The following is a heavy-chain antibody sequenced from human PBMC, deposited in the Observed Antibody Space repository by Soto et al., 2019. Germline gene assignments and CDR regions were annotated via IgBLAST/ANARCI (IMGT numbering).Heavy chain of an antibody. CDR3: ARGSGLPSTWSYYFDY. CDR2: IDWDGERT. V-gene: IGHV3-20*01. D-gene: IGHD6-13*01. CDR1: GITFDAYG. J-gene: IGHJ4*02. Sequence: EVQLVESGGSVVRPGGSLRLSCAVSGITFDAYGMNWVRQVPGKGLEWVSSIDWDGERTEYADSVKGRFTVSRDNAEKSLYLQMNSRRAEDTALYHCARGSGLPSTWSYYFDYWGQGTLVTVSS.